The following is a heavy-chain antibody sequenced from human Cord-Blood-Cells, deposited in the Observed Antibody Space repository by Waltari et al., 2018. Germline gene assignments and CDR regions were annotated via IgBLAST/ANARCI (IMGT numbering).Heavy chain of an antibody. D-gene: IGHD3-10*01. Sequence: QVQLVESGGGVVQPGRSLRLSCAAPGFTFSSYGMHWVRQAPGKGLEWVAVIWYDGSNKYYADSVKGRFTISRDNSKNTLYLQMNSLRAEDTAVYYCARDPRTEGGETDYWGQGTLVTVSS. CDR2: IWYDGSNK. CDR1: GFTFSSYG. V-gene: IGHV3-33*01. J-gene: IGHJ4*02. CDR3: ARDPRTEGGETDY.